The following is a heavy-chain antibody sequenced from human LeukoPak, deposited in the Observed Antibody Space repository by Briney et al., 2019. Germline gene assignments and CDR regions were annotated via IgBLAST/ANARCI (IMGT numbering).Heavy chain of an antibody. V-gene: IGHV4-39*01. CDR1: GGSISSNSYY. CDR2: IYYSGST. CDR3: ARRGSSWEFTYYFDY. J-gene: IGHJ4*02. D-gene: IGHD6-13*01. Sequence: PSETLSLTCTVSGGSISSNSYYWGWIRQPPGKGLEWIGSIYYSGSTYYNPSLKGRVTISVDTSKNQLSLKLSSVTAADTAVYYCARRGSSWEFTYYFDYWGQGTLVTVSS.